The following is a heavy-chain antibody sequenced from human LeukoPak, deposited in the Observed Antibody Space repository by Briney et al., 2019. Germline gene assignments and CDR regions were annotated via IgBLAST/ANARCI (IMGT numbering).Heavy chain of an antibody. V-gene: IGHV1-18*01. D-gene: IGHD2-2*03. CDR2: ISAYNGNT. Sequence: PVASVKVSCKASGYTFISYGFSGVRQAPGQGLEGMGWISAYNGNTNYAQKLQGRVTTTTDTSTSTACMELRSLRSDDTAVYYCARVKGGYCSSTSCAYNWSDPWGQGTLVTVSS. J-gene: IGHJ5*02. CDR3: ARVKGGYCSSTSCAYNWSDP. CDR1: GYTFISYG.